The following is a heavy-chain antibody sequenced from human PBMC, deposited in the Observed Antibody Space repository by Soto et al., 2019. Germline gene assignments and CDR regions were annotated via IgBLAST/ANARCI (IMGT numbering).Heavy chain of an antibody. CDR2: INHSGDT. D-gene: IGHD3-22*01. J-gene: IGHJ4*02. CDR3: AGPPHDTYGS. CDR1: AGRFSNYF. Sequence: QVQLQQWGAGLLKPSENLSLTCAVSAGRFSNYFWAWIRQAPGKGLEWIGEINHSGDTHFDPSLESRVTMSVDTSKNQFSLKLRSVTAVDTAVYYCAGPPHDTYGSWGQGTLVTVSS. V-gene: IGHV4-34*01.